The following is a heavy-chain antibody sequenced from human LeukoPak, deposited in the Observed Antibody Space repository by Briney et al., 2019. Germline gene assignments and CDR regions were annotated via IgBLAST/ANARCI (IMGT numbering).Heavy chain of an antibody. CDR3: ARYAAAVGSNWFDP. V-gene: IGHV4-59*01. J-gene: IGHJ5*02. CDR2: IHYTGNT. Sequence: CETLALTCTVSGGSISGYYWSWIRQPPGKGLEWIGLIHYTGNTHYNPSLKSRVTISVVTSKNQVSLKLTSVTAADTAVYYCARYAAAVGSNWFDPWGQGTPVTVSS. D-gene: IGHD6-13*01. CDR1: GGSISGYY.